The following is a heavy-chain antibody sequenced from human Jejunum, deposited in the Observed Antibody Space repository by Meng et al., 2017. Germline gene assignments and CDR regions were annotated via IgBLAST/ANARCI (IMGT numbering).Heavy chain of an antibody. D-gene: IGHD1-26*01. V-gene: IGHV3-74*01. J-gene: IGHJ2*01. CDR1: GFTFTSYW. CDR2: INHDGTST. CDR3: ARDAVGTFDF. Sequence: EGQLVESGGGLVQPGGSLRLSCAVSGFTFTSYWMHWVRQAPGKGLECISRINHDGTSTLYADSVKGRFTVSRDNAKNTLFLQMNSLRVEDTAVYYCARDAVGTFDFWGRGTLVTASS.